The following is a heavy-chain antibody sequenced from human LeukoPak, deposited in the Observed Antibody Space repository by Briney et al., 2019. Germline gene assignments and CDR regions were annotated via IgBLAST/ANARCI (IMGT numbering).Heavy chain of an antibody. D-gene: IGHD5-18*01. CDR1: GFTFSSYG. J-gene: IGHJ4*02. CDR3: AKAKGIQLWLHSEIDY. V-gene: IGHV3-23*01. CDR2: ISGSGGST. Sequence: PGGSLRLSCAASGFTFSSYGMSWVRQAPGKGLEWVSAISGSGGSTYYADSVKGRFTISRDNSKNTLYLQMNSLRAEDTAVYYCAKAKGIQLWLHSEIDYWGQGTMVTVSS.